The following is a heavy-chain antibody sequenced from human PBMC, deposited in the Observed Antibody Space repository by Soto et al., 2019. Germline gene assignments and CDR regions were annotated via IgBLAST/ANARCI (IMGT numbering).Heavy chain of an antibody. Sequence: GGSLRLSCAASGFTFSSYWMHWVRQAPGKGLVWVSRINSDGSSTSYADSVKGRFTISRDNAKNTLYLQMNSLRAEDTAVYYCARAPLLYYYASSGQGGMDVWGQGTTVTVSS. D-gene: IGHD3-22*01. CDR2: INSDGSST. CDR3: ARAPLLYYYASSGQGGMDV. J-gene: IGHJ6*02. V-gene: IGHV3-74*01. CDR1: GFTFSSYW.